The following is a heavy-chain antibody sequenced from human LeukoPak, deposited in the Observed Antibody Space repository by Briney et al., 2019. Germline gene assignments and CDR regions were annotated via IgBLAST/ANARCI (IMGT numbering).Heavy chain of an antibody. CDR2: ISYDGSDK. CDR1: GFTFSDYW. CDR3: AREGSYGLDY. D-gene: IGHD5-18*01. V-gene: IGHV3-30*03. J-gene: IGHJ4*02. Sequence: GGSLRLSCAASGFTFSDYWMSWVRQAPGKGLEWVALISYDGSDKYYADSVKGRFTISRDNSKNTLYLQMNSLRAEDTAVYYCAREGSYGLDYWGQGTLVTVSS.